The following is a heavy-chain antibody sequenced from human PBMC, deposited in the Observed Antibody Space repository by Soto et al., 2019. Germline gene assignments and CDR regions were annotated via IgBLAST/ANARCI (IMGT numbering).Heavy chain of an antibody. Sequence: ASVKVSCKASGGTFSSYAISWVRQAPGQGLEWMGGIIPIFGTANYAQKFQGRVTITADESTSTAYMELSSLRSEDTAVYYCARDIYYYDSSGSPYYFDYWGQGTLVTVSS. D-gene: IGHD3-22*01. CDR2: IIPIFGTA. J-gene: IGHJ4*02. CDR3: ARDIYYYDSSGSPYYFDY. CDR1: GGTFSSYA. V-gene: IGHV1-69*13.